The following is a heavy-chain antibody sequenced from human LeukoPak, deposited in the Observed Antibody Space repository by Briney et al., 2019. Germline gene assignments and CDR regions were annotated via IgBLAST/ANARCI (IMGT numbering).Heavy chain of an antibody. V-gene: IGHV4-61*08. Sequence: SETLSLTCTVSGGSISSGDYYWSWIRQPPGKGLEWIGYIYYSGSTNYNPSLKSRVTISVDTSKNQFSLKLSSVTAADTAVYYCARAPGAAAVFYYYGMDVWGQGTTVTVSS. J-gene: IGHJ6*02. CDR3: ARAPGAAAVFYYYGMDV. CDR2: IYYSGST. D-gene: IGHD6-13*01. CDR1: GGSISSGDYY.